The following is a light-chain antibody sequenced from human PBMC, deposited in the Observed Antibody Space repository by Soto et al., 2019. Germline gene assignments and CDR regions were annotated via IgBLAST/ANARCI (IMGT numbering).Light chain of an antibody. Sequence: DIQMTQTPSTLSVSVVGRFTITFLASQTISSWLAWYQQKPGKAPKLLIYKASTLKSGVPSRFSGSGSGTEFTLTISSLQPDDFATYYCQHYNSYSEAFGQGTKVDNK. CDR2: KAS. CDR1: QTISSW. V-gene: IGKV1-5*03. CDR3: QHYNSYSEA. J-gene: IGKJ1*01.